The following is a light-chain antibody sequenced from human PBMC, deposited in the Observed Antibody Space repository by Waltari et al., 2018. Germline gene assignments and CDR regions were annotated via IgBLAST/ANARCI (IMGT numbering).Light chain of an antibody. Sequence: EIVLTQSPATLSLSPGERATLSCRSSQSVSSYLAWYQQKGGQAPRLLIYDESNRATGNPARFSVSGSGTDFAFTISSLEPEDFAVYYCLQRSSWPWTFGQGTKVEIK. V-gene: IGKV3-11*01. CDR1: QSVSSY. J-gene: IGKJ1*01. CDR2: DES. CDR3: LQRSSWPWT.